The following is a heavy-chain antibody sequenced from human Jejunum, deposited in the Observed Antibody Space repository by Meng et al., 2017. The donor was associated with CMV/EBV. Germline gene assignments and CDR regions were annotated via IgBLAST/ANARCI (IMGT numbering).Heavy chain of an antibody. D-gene: IGHD2-15*01. CDR1: FPFRSYR. V-gene: IGHV3-21*01. Sequence: FPFRSYRLHWLRQAPATGLECVSSIISISRFLSYPHSVKGRFTLSRDNAKHSLYLQMNSLRAEDTALYYCARGTCITGSCPLFDYWGQGTRGTVSS. CDR2: IISISRFL. CDR3: ARGTCITGSCPLFDY. J-gene: IGHJ4*02.